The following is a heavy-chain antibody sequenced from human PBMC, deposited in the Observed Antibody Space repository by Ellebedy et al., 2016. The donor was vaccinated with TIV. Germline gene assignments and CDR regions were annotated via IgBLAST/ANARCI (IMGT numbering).Heavy chain of an antibody. J-gene: IGHJ6*02. V-gene: IGHV1-8*01. CDR2: MNPNSGNT. CDR3: ARWFDGSGSYYYYGMDV. Sequence: AASVKVSCKASGYTFTSYDINWVRQATGQGLEWMGWMNPNSGNTGYAQKFQGRVTMTRNTSISTAYMELSSLRSEDTAVYYCARWFDGSGSYYYYGMDVWGQGTTVTVSS. CDR1: GYTFTSYD. D-gene: IGHD3-10*01.